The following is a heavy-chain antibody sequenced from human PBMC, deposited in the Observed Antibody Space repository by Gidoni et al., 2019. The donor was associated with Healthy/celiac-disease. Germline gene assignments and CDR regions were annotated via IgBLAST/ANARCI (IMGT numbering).Heavy chain of an antibody. D-gene: IGHD1-20*01. V-gene: IGHV3-49*05. J-gene: IGHJ6*03. CDR3: TRDPYNWKLDYYYYMDV. CDR1: GFTFGDYA. CDR2: IRSKAYGGTT. Sequence: EVQLVESGGGLVKPGRSLRLSCTASGFTFGDYAMSWFRQAPGKGLEWVGFIRSKAYGGTTEYAASVEGRFTISRDDSKSIAYLQMNSLKTEDTAVYYCTRDPYNWKLDYYYYMDVWGKGTTVTVSS.